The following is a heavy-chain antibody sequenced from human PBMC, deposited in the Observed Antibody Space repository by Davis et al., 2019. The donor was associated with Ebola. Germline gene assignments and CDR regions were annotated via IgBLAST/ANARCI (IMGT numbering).Heavy chain of an antibody. D-gene: IGHD6-6*01. J-gene: IGHJ6*02. CDR3: ARGTSSSSYYYGMDV. CDR1: GGSISGYS. V-gene: IGHV4-59*01. Sequence: SETLSLTCTVSGGSISGYSWSWIRQPPGKGLEWIGYIYHTGRTNYNPSLKSRVTISLETSKSQFSLKLSSVTAADTAVYYCARGTSSSSYYYGMDVWGQGTTVTVSS. CDR2: IYHTGRT.